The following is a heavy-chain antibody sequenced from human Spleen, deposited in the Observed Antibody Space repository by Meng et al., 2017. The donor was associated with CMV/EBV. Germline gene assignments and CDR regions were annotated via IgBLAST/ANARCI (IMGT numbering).Heavy chain of an antibody. V-gene: IGHV5-51*01. CDR2: IYPGDSDT. D-gene: IGHD5-24*01. CDR1: GYSFTSYW. Sequence: SCQGYGYSFTSYWIGSVRQMPGKGLAWMGIIYPGDSDTRYSPSFQGQVTISADKSISTAYLQWSSLKASDTAMYYCARHGVGRDGFDYWGQGTLVTVSS. CDR3: ARHGVGRDGFDY. J-gene: IGHJ4*02.